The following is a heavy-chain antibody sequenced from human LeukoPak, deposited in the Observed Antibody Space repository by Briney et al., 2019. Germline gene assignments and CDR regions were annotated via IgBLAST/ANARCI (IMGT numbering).Heavy chain of an antibody. CDR1: GGSFSGYY. V-gene: IGHV4-34*01. CDR3: ARGYSGYGY. Sequence: SETLSLTCAVYGGSFSGYYWSWIRQPPGKGLEWIGEINHSGGTNYNPSLKSRVTISVDTSKNQFSLKLSSVTAADTAVYYCARGYSGYGYWGQGTLVTVSS. J-gene: IGHJ4*02. CDR2: INHSGGT. D-gene: IGHD5-12*01.